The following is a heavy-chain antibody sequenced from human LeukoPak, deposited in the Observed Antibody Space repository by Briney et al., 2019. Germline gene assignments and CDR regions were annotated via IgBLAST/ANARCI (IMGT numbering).Heavy chain of an antibody. Sequence: GESLKISCKGSGYSFTSYWIGWGRQLPEKGLGWMGIIYPDDSDTSYSTSFRGQVTISATKSITTAYLQWSLRNDSNTAMYYCASAPSIAAAGMGYFDSWGQGTLVTVSS. CDR3: ASAPSIAAAGMGYFDS. J-gene: IGHJ4*02. V-gene: IGHV5-51*01. D-gene: IGHD6-13*01. CDR2: IYPDDSDT. CDR1: GYSFTSYW.